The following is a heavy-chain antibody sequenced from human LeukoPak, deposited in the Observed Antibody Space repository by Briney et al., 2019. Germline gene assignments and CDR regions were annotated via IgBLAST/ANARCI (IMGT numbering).Heavy chain of an antibody. CDR2: ISGSGGST. CDR1: GFTFSSYA. D-gene: IGHD3-22*01. Sequence: GGSLRLSCAASGFTFSSYAMSWVRQAPGKGLEWVSAISGSGGSTYYADSMKGRFTISRDNSKNTLYLQMNSLRAEDTAVYYCAKGSNYYDSSGYSPDYWGQGTLVTVSS. V-gene: IGHV3-23*01. CDR3: AKGSNYYDSSGYSPDY. J-gene: IGHJ4*02.